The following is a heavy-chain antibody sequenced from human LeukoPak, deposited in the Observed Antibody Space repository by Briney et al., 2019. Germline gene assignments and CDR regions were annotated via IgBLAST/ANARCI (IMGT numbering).Heavy chain of an antibody. CDR2: INPNSGGT. Sequence: ASVKVSCKASGYTFTGHFMHWVRQAPGQGLEWMGWINPNSGGTYYAQKFQGRVTMTRDTSISTAYMEMSRLRSDDTAVYYCARETGRRVFYDSSGYLHFWGQRTLVAVSS. J-gene: IGHJ4*02. CDR3: ARETGRRVFYDSSGYLHF. V-gene: IGHV1-2*02. CDR1: GYTFTGHF. D-gene: IGHD3-22*01.